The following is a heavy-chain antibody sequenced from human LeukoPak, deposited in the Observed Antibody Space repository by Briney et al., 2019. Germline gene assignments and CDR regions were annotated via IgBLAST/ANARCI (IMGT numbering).Heavy chain of an antibody. Sequence: PGGSLRLSCAASGFTVSSNYMSWVRQAPGKGLEWVSVIYSGGSTDYADSVKGRFTISRDNSKNTLYLQMNSLRAEDTAVYYCARGGDSSSSYPRPFDYWGQGTLVTVSS. CDR1: GFTVSSNY. CDR3: ARGGDSSSSYPRPFDY. D-gene: IGHD6-6*01. J-gene: IGHJ4*02. V-gene: IGHV3-53*01. CDR2: IYSGGST.